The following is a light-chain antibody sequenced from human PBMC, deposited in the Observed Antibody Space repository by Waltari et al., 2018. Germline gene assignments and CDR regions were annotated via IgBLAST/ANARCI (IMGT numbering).Light chain of an antibody. CDR3: QQATWT. CDR1: QSVNND. V-gene: IGKV3-11*01. Sequence: EIVLTQSPATLSLSPGERATLSCRASQSVNNDLAWYQQKPGQAPRLLIYDASNRATGIPARFGGSGSGTDFTLTISSREPEDFAVYYCQQATWTFGQGTKVEIK. CDR2: DAS. J-gene: IGKJ1*01.